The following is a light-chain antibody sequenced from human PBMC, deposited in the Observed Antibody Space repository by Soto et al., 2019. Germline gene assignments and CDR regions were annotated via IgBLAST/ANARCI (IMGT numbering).Light chain of an antibody. J-gene: IGLJ2*01. V-gene: IGLV1-40*01. CDR1: SSNIGAGYD. CDR3: QSYDSSLSVV. Sequence: QSVLTQPPSVSGAPGQRVTISCTGSSSNIGAGYDVHWYQPLPGTAPKLLIYGNSNRPSGVPDRFSGSKSGTSPSLAITGLQAEDEADYYCQSYDSSLSVVFGGGTQLTVL. CDR2: GNS.